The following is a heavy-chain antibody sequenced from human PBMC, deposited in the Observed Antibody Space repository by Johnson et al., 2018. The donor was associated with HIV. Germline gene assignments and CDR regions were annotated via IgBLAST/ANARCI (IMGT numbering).Heavy chain of an antibody. Sequence: QVQLVESGGGVVQPGRSLRLSCAASGFTFSSYAMHWVRQAPGKGLEWVAVISYDGSNKYYADSVKGRFTISRDNSKNTLYLQMNSLRAEDTAVYYCAREYVGQWLRQRHAFEIWGQGTMVTVSS. J-gene: IGHJ3*02. V-gene: IGHV3-30-3*01. CDR1: GFTFSSYA. CDR2: ISYDGSNK. D-gene: IGHD6-19*01. CDR3: AREYVGQWLRQRHAFEI.